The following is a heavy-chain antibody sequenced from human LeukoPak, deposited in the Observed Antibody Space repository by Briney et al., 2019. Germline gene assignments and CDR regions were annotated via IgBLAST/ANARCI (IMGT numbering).Heavy chain of an antibody. CDR3: ARRAGGNNYYFDC. Sequence: ASVKVSCKASGYTFTAYYMHWVRQAPGQGLEWMGWINPNSGGTNYAQKFQGRVTMIRDTSISTAYMELSRLRSDDTAAYYCARRAGGNNYYFDCWGQGTLVTVSS. CDR2: INPNSGGT. CDR1: GYTFTAYY. V-gene: IGHV1-2*02. J-gene: IGHJ4*02. D-gene: IGHD1/OR15-1a*01.